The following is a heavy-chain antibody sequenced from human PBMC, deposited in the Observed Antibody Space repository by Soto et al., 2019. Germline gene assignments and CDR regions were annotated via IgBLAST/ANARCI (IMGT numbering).Heavy chain of an antibody. CDR3: AKSPGYCSSTSCYTSGDY. V-gene: IGHV3-23*01. Sequence: GRSLRLSYAAAEFTFRSYAMSWVSQDPGKGLEWVSAISGSGGSTYYADSVKGRFTISRDNSKNTLYLQMNSLRAEDTAVYYCAKSPGYCSSTSCYTSGDYWGQGTLVTVSS. D-gene: IGHD2-2*02. CDR1: EFTFRSYA. CDR2: ISGSGGST. J-gene: IGHJ4*02.